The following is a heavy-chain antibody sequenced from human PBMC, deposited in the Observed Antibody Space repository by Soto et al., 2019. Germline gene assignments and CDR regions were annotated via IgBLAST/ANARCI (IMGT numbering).Heavy chain of an antibody. J-gene: IGHJ4*02. CDR3: AKTLGPSVVTAFDY. CDR1: GFTFSSYG. Sequence: GGSLRLSCAASGFTFSSYGMHWVRQAPGKGLEWVAVIWYDGSNKYYADSVKGRFTISRDNSKNTLYLQMNSLRAGDTAVYYCAKTLGPSVVTAFDYWGQGTLVTVSS. V-gene: IGHV3-33*06. D-gene: IGHD2-21*02. CDR2: IWYDGSNK.